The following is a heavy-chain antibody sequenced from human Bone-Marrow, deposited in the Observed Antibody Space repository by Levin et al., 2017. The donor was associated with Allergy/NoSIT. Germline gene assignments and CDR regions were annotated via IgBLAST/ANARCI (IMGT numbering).Heavy chain of an antibody. CDR2: FFFGDFT. D-gene: IGHD3-10*01. Sequence: SETLSLTCSVSGASVTNYYWSWVRQPPGKGLEWIGHFFFGDFTNYNSSLKSRVSMSLDASKNQFSLTLYFVTAADTATYYCARDTGGGFAAYGFLYHWGQGSWSPSPQ. J-gene: IGHJ1*01. CDR1: GASVTNYY. CDR3: ARDTGGGFAAYGFLYH. V-gene: IGHV4-59*02.